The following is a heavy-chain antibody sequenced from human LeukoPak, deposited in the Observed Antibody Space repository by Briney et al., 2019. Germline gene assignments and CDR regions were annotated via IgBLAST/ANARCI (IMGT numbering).Heavy chain of an antibody. CDR1: GFTFSSYS. CDR2: ISSSSSTI. D-gene: IGHD5-24*01. Sequence: GGSLRLSCAASGFTFSSYSMNWVRQAPGKGLEWVSYISSSSSTIYYADSVKGRFTISRDNSKNTLYLQMNSLRAEDTAVYYCAKDDGWVQYANWGQGTLVTVSS. CDR3: AKDDGWVQYAN. J-gene: IGHJ4*02. V-gene: IGHV3-48*01.